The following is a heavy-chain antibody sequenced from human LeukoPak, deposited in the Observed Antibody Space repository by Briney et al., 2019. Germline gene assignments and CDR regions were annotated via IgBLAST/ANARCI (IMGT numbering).Heavy chain of an antibody. CDR3: ARGPITMVRGVIMLYDY. J-gene: IGHJ4*02. CDR1: GGSISSYY. V-gene: IGHV4-4*07. D-gene: IGHD3-10*01. CDR2: IYYSGST. Sequence: SETLSLTCTVSGGSISSYYWSWIRQPAGKGLEWIGRIYYSGSTNYNPSLKSRVTISVDTSKNQFSLKLSSVTAADTAVYYCARGPITMVRGVIMLYDYWGQGTLVTVSS.